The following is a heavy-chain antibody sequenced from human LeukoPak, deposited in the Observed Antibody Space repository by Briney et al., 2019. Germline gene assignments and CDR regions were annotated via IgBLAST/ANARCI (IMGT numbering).Heavy chain of an antibody. J-gene: IGHJ6*02. CDR1: GGSISSSSYY. D-gene: IGHD4-17*01. V-gene: IGHV4-39*07. Sequence: SETLSLTCTVSGGSISSSSYYWGWIRQPPGKGLEWIGSIYYSGSTYYDPSLKSRVTISVDTSKNQFSLKLSSVTAADTALYYCAREAWVSGDSKYRYYGIDVWGQGTTVTVSS. CDR2: IYYSGST. CDR3: AREAWVSGDSKYRYYGIDV.